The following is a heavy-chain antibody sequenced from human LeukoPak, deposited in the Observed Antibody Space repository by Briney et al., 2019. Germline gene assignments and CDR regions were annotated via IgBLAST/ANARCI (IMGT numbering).Heavy chain of an antibody. CDR2: IYYSGST. CDR3: ARDRYDILTGTSLGSDP. D-gene: IGHD3-9*01. Sequence: SETLSLTCTVSGGSISSYYWSWIRQHPGKGLEWIGYIYYSGSTYYNPSLKSRVTISVDTSKNQFSLKLSSVTAADTAVYYCARDRYDILTGTSLGSDPWGQGTLVTVSS. V-gene: IGHV4-59*06. J-gene: IGHJ5*02. CDR1: GGSISSYY.